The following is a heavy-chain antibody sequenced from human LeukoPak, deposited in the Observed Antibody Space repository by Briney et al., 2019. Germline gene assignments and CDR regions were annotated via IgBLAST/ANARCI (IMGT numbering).Heavy chain of an antibody. V-gene: IGHV4-39*01. CDR3: ARRTIAALASFWFDP. D-gene: IGHD6-13*01. Sequence: SETLSLTCTVSGGSISSSSYYWGWIRKPPGKGLEWIGSIYYSGSTYYNPSLKSRVTISVGTSKNQFSLKLSSVTAADTAVYYCARRTIAALASFWFDPWGQGTLVTVSS. CDR2: IYYSGST. CDR1: GGSISSSSYY. J-gene: IGHJ5*02.